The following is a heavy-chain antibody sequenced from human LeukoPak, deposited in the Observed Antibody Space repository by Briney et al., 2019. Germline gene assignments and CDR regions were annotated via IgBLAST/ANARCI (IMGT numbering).Heavy chain of an antibody. V-gene: IGHV4-4*07. CDR1: GGSISSYY. J-gene: IGHJ3*02. D-gene: IGHD3-22*01. Sequence: PSETLSLTCTVSGGSISSYYWSWIRQPAGKGLEWIGRIYTSGGTNYNPSLKSRVTMSVDTSKNQFSLKLSSVTAADTAVYCCARDYYYDSSGPVSYDAFDIWGQGTMVTVSS. CDR2: IYTSGGT. CDR3: ARDYYYDSSGPVSYDAFDI.